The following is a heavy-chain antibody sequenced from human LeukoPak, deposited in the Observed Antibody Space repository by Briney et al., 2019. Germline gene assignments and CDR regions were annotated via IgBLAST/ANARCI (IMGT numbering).Heavy chain of an antibody. CDR3: AKGYSSSNLDY. V-gene: IGHV3-23*01. J-gene: IGHJ4*02. Sequence: GGSLRLSCAVSEFAFGSEAMSWVRQSPARGLEWVASISPGGGTTYYADYVKGRFTISRDNSKNTLYLQMNSLRAEDTAVYYCAKGYSSSNLDYWGQGILVTVSS. CDR1: EFAFGSEA. CDR2: ISPGGGTT. D-gene: IGHD6-6*01.